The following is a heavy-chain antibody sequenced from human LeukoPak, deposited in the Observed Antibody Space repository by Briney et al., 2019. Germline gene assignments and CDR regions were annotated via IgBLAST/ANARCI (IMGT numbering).Heavy chain of an antibody. CDR2: YSGSS. Sequence: SETLSLTCNASGASISSFYWTWIRQPPGKELEWIGYSGSSDYNPSLKSRVIISIDTSKNHVSLNVSSVTAADTAVYYCAGSSGYYHLDYWGQGVPVIVSS. J-gene: IGHJ4*02. CDR1: GASISSFY. CDR3: AGSSGYYHLDY. V-gene: IGHV4-59*01. D-gene: IGHD3-22*01.